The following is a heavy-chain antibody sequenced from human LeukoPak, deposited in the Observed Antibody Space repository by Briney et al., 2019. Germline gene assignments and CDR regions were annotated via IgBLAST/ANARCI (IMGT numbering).Heavy chain of an antibody. V-gene: IGHV1-46*01. CDR2: INPSGGST. CDR1: GYTFTSYY. Sequence: ASVKVSCKASGYTFTSYYMHWVRQAPGQGLEWMGTINPSGGSTSYAQKFQGRVTMTRDTSTSTVYMELSSLRSEDTAVYYCARLCSSTSCYRRDAFDIWGQGTMVTVSS. J-gene: IGHJ3*02. CDR3: ARLCSSTSCYRRDAFDI. D-gene: IGHD2-2*02.